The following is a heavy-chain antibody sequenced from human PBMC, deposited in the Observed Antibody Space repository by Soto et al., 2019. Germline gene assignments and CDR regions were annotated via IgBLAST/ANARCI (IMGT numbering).Heavy chain of an antibody. CDR1: GFSLSTSGVA. V-gene: IGHV2-5*01. J-gene: IGHJ2*01. CDR2: IFWNDDK. Sequence: QITLKESGPTLVQPTQTLTLTCTFSGFSLSTSGVAVGWIRQPPGKALDWLALIFWNDDKRYSPSLNTRLTITKDTSKNQVVLTMSNMDSVDTATYYCAHRRRVVITDTTHWYFDFWGRGTLVTVSS. D-gene: IGHD3-22*01. CDR3: AHRRRVVITDTTHWYFDF.